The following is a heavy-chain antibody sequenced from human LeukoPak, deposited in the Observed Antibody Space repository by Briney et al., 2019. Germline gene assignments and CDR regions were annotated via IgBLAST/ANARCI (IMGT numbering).Heavy chain of an antibody. CDR3: AREGYYGSGSPPSLYFDY. CDR2: TSSDLNVK. V-gene: IGHV3-30-3*01. D-gene: IGHD3-10*01. CDR1: GFTFSTYA. J-gene: IGHJ4*02. Sequence: GGSLRLSCAASGFTFSTYAMHWVRQAPGKGLEWVAVTSSDLNVKLYADSVKGRFTISRDNSRSTLYLQMNSLRPEDTAIYYCAREGYYGSGSPPSLYFDYWGQGTLVTVSS.